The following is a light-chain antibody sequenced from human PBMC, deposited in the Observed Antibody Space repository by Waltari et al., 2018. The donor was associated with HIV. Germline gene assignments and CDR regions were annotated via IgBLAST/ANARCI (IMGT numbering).Light chain of an antibody. CDR2: YDD. CDR3: AAWDDSLNGVV. V-gene: IGLV1-36*01. CDR1: SSNIGNNA. J-gene: IGLJ2*01. Sequence: QSVLTQPPSVSEAPRQRVTIPCSGSSSNIGNNAVNWYQQLPGKPPKLLIYYDDLLASGVSDRFSGSMSGTSASLAISGLQSEDESDYYCAAWDDSLNGVVFGGGTKLTVL.